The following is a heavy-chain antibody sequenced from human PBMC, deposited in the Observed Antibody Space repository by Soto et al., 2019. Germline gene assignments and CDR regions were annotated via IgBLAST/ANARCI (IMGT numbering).Heavy chain of an antibody. J-gene: IGHJ4*02. CDR3: VRSVILSGGSYKGLIRLHYFDT. V-gene: IGHV4-4*02. CDR2: IYHGGST. D-gene: IGHD3-3*01. CDR1: GGSISSSNW. Sequence: PSETLSLTCAVSGGSISSSNWWSWVRQPPGKGLEWIGEIYHGGSTNYTPSLKSRVTISLDKSKNQFSLKLSSVTAADTAIYYSVRSVILSGGSYKGLIRLHYFDTWGPGTLVTVSS.